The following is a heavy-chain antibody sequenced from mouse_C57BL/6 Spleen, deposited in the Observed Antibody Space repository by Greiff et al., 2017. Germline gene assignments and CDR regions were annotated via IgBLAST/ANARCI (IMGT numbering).Heavy chain of an antibody. Sequence: VQLQQSGAELVRPGTSVKVSCKASGYAFTNYLIEWVKQRPGQGLEWIGVINPGSGGTNYNEKFKGKATLTADKSSSTAYMQHSSLTSEDSAVYFCARLGDWDDFDYWGQGTTLTVSS. J-gene: IGHJ2*01. CDR2: INPGSGGT. V-gene: IGHV1-54*01. D-gene: IGHD4-1*01. CDR1: GYAFTNYL. CDR3: ARLGDWDDFDY.